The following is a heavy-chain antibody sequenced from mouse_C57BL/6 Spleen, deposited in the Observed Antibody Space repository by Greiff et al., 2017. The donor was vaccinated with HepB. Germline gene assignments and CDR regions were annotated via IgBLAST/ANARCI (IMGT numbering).Heavy chain of an antibody. CDR3: ARRGDGPDYYAMDY. CDR2: ISDGGSYT. CDR1: GFTFSSYA. V-gene: IGHV5-4*01. Sequence: EVQVVESGGGLVKPGGSLKLSCAASGFTFSSYAMSWVRQTPEKRLEWVASISDGGSYTYYPDNVKGRVTISRDNAKNNLYLQMSHLKSEDTAMYYCARRGDGPDYYAMDYWGQGTSVTVAS. J-gene: IGHJ4*01. D-gene: IGHD3-1*01.